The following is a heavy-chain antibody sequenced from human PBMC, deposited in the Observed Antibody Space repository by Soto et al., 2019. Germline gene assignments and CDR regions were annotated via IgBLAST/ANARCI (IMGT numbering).Heavy chain of an antibody. V-gene: IGHV4-34*01. J-gene: IGHJ4*02. CDR3: ARVGQYGAFPFIIDY. Sequence: SETLSLTCAVYGGSFSGYYWSWIRQPPGKGLEWIGEINHSGSTNYNPSLKSRVTISVDTSKNQFSLKLSSVTAADTAVYYCARVGQYGAFPFIIDYWGQGTLVTVSS. CDR2: INHSGST. CDR1: GGSFSGYY. D-gene: IGHD2-8*01.